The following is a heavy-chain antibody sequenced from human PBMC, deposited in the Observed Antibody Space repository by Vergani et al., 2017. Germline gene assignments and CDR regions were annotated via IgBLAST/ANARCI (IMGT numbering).Heavy chain of an antibody. Sequence: QVQLVQSGAEVKKPGSSVKVSCKASGGTFSSYAISWVRQAPGQGLEWMGRIIPIFGTANYAQKFQGRVTITADESTSTAYMSLRSLRSDDTAIYYCSRGGFYTSRNDFKFYGLGVWGQGTTVTVTS. CDR2: IIPIFGTA. J-gene: IGHJ6*02. V-gene: IGHV1-69*13. D-gene: IGHD3-3*01. CDR3: SRGGFYTSRNDFKFYGLGV. CDR1: GGTFSSYA.